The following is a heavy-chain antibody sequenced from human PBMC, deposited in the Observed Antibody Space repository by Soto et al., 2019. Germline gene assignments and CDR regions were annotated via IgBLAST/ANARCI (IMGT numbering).Heavy chain of an antibody. Sequence: GGSLRLSCAASGFTFSNAWMNWVRQAPGKGLEWVGRIKSKTDGGTTDYAAPVKGRFTISRDDSKNTLYLQMNSLKTEDTAVYYCTTSHSHPVKRILKWLLGLGLFDYWGQGTLVTVSS. D-gene: IGHD3-22*01. CDR1: GFTFSNAW. CDR3: TTSHSHPVKRILKWLLGLGLFDY. CDR2: IKSKTDGGTT. J-gene: IGHJ4*02. V-gene: IGHV3-15*07.